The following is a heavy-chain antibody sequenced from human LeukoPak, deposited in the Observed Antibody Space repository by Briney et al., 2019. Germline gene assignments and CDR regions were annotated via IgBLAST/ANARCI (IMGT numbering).Heavy chain of an antibody. CDR2: IYYSGST. J-gene: IGHJ4*02. D-gene: IGHD3-22*01. Sequence: KPSETLSLTCTVSGGSISRYYWSWIRQPPGKGLEWIGYIYYSGSTNYNPSLKSRVTISVDTSKNQFSLKLSSVTAADTAVYYCARGFRGYDSSGYYFGFDYWGQGTLVTVSS. V-gene: IGHV4-59*01. CDR3: ARGFRGYDSSGYYFGFDY. CDR1: GGSISRYY.